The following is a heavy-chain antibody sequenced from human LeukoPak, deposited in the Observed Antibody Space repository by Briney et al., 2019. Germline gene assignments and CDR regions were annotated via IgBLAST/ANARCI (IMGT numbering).Heavy chain of an antibody. CDR2: IYFSGTT. J-gene: IGHJ6*03. V-gene: IGHV4-39*07. D-gene: IGHD3-10*01. CDR3: PRVVLVYFGAHHHMDV. Sequence: SETLALTCNVSHGSMPNSNYLWGWIRQPPGWGLEWIGSIYFSGTTCYDATLKSRVNISVDTSETYFSLRLMSVTAADTAVYFCPRVVLVYFGAHHHMDVWGSGTTVTVSS. CDR1: HGSMPNSNYL.